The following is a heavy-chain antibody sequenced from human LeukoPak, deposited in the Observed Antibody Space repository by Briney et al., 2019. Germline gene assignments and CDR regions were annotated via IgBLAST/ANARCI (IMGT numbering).Heavy chain of an antibody. V-gene: IGHV3-48*01. J-gene: IGHJ3*02. CDR1: GFTFSSYS. CDR3: ARGRRFLEWSPFDGFDI. D-gene: IGHD3-3*01. CDR2: ISSSSSTI. Sequence: GGSLRLSCAASGFTFSSYSLNWVRQAPGKGLEWVSYISSSSSTIYYADSVKGRFTISRDNAKNSMYLQMNTLRAEDTAVYYCARGRRFLEWSPFDGFDIWGQGTMVTVSS.